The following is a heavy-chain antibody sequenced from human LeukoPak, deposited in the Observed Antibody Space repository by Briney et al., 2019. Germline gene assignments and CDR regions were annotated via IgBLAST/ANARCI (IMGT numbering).Heavy chain of an antibody. J-gene: IGHJ4*02. CDR3: AKILIAVAGNGADY. D-gene: IGHD6-19*01. V-gene: IGHV3-30*18. CDR2: ISYDGSNK. Sequence: GGSLRLSCAASGFTFSSYGMHWVRQAPGKGLEWVAVISYDGSNKYYADSVKGRFTISRDNSKNTLYLQMNSLRAEDTAVYYCAKILIAVAGNGADYWGQGTLVTVSS. CDR1: GFTFSSYG.